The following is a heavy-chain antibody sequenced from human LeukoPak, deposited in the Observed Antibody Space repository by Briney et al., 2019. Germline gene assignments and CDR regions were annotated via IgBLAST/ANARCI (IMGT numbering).Heavy chain of an antibody. CDR2: INHSGST. D-gene: IGHD6-19*01. Sequence: PSETLSLTCAVSGGSLSSNNWWSWVRPPPGKGLEWSGEINHSGSTNYNPSLKTRVTISVHTSKHQISLTLSSVPAADPAVYYCARNRIAVAGINCFDPWGQGTLVTVSS. V-gene: IGHV4-4*02. J-gene: IGHJ5*02. CDR1: GGSLSSNNW. CDR3: ARNRIAVAGINCFDP.